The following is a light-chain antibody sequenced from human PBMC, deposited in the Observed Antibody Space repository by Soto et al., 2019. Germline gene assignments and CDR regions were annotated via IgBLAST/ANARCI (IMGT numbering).Light chain of an antibody. CDR1: SSDICAYDN. Sequence: QSVVTQPASLSGSPGHSITISCTGTSSDICAYDNVSGVQQHPGKATKPMISEVNTRPSAVSTRFSGAKYRTTAYLTTSGLKVEHEAEYCCFSGTTTSAHVLGTGTKVTVL. CDR3: FSGTTTSAHV. V-gene: IGLV2-14*01. J-gene: IGLJ1*01. CDR2: EVN.